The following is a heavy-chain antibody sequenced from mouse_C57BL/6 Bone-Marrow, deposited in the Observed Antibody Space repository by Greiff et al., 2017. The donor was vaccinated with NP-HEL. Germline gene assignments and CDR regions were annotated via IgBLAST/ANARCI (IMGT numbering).Heavy chain of an antibody. V-gene: IGHV1-26*01. Sequence: EVQLQQSGPELVKPGASVKISCKASGYTFTDYYMNWVKQSHGKSLEWIGDINPNNGGTSYNQKFKGKATLTVDKSSSTAYMELRSLTSEDSAVYYCARLHYSNYEAYWGQGTLVTVSA. CDR2: INPNNGGT. D-gene: IGHD2-5*01. CDR1: GYTFTDYY. J-gene: IGHJ3*01. CDR3: ARLHYSNYEAY.